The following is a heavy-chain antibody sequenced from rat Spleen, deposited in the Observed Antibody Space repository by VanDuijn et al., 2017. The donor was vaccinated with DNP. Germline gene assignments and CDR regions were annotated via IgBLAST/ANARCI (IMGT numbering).Heavy chain of an antibody. J-gene: IGHJ2*01. CDR2: ISNSGST. CDR3: ARWSDYFDY. V-gene: IGHV3-1*01. CDR1: GSSITSNY. Sequence: EVQLQESGPGLVKPSQPVSLTCSVTGSSITSNYWGWIRKFPGNRMEWIGHISNSGSTSYNPSLTSRISIGRDTSKSQFFLHLNSVTTEDTATYYCARWSDYFDYWGQGVMVTVSS.